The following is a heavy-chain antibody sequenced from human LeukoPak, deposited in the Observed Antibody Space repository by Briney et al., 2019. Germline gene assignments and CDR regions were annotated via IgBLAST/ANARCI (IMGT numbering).Heavy chain of an antibody. CDR3: ARAKVVVVPAAMDHYYYYYMDV. CDR2: IWYDGSNK. D-gene: IGHD2-2*01. V-gene: IGHV3-33*01. J-gene: IGHJ6*03. Sequence: GGSLRLSCAAAGFTFSSYGMHWVRQAPGKGLDWVAVIWYDGSNKYYADSVKVRFTISRDNSKNTLYLQMNSLRAEDTAVYYCARAKVVVVPAAMDHYYYYYMDVWGKGTTVTVSS. CDR1: GFTFSSYG.